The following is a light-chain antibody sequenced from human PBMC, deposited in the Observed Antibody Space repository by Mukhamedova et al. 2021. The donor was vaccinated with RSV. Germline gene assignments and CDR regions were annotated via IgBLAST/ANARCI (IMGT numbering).Light chain of an antibody. Sequence: SLSSNYLAWYQQKPGQAPRPLIYAASDRATGIPDRFSGSGSGTDFTLTITRLEPEDFAVYYCQQYDSSPYNFGQGTKLEIK. V-gene: IGKV3-20*01. J-gene: IGKJ2*01. CDR3: QQYDSSPYN. CDR1: SLSSNY. CDR2: AAS.